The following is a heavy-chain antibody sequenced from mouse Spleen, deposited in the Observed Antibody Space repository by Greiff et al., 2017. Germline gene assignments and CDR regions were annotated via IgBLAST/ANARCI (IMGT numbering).Heavy chain of an antibody. J-gene: IGHJ4*01. CDR1: GFTFSDYG. V-gene: IGHV5-17*01. CDR3: ARRGYYGSSYAMDY. Sequence: VQLKQSGGGLVKPGGSLKLSCAASGFTFSDYGMHWVRQAPEKGLEWVAYISSGSSTIYYADTVKGRFTISRDNAKNTLFLQMTSLRSEDTAMYYCARRGYYGSSYAMDYWGQGTSVTVSS. D-gene: IGHD1-1*01. CDR2: ISSGSSTI.